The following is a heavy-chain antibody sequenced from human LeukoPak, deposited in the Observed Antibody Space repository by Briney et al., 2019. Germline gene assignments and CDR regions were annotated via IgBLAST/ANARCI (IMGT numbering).Heavy chain of an antibody. Sequence: GASVKVSCKASGYTFTNHDINWVRQATGQGLEWMGWMNPNSGNTGYAQKFQGRITMTRDTSISTAYMELSSLTSEDTAICFCATYSGSSGRGVDPWGQGTLVTVSS. CDR1: GYTFTNHD. CDR2: MNPNSGNT. V-gene: IGHV1-8*01. J-gene: IGHJ5*02. D-gene: IGHD6-13*01. CDR3: ATYSGSSGRGVDP.